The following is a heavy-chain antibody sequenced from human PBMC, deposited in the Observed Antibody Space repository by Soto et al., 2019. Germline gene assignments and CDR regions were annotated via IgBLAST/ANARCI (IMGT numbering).Heavy chain of an antibody. V-gene: IGHV1-46*01. J-gene: IGHJ4*02. Sequence: QVQLVQSGAEVKKPGASVKISCTASGYTFINYYIHWARQTPGQGLEWMGIINPTGGRNNALKFQGSITMTGDTSTSTVYMEVSSLTSEDTAVYYCARDLPTSTRASDYWGQGTLVTVSS. CDR1: GYTFINYY. CDR3: ARDLPTSTRASDY. D-gene: IGHD6-6*01. CDR2: INPTGGR.